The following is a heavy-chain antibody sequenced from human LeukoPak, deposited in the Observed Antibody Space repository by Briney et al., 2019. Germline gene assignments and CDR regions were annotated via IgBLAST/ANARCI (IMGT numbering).Heavy chain of an antibody. CDR3: ARSRRSWSTFDY. V-gene: IGHV4-38-2*02. CDR1: GYSISSGYY. Sequence: SETLSLTCTVSGYSISSGYYWGWIRQPPGKGLEWIGNIYHSGSTHYNPSLKSRVTISVDTSKNQFSLKLTSLTATDTAVYYCARSRRSWSTFDYWGQGTLVTVSS. D-gene: IGHD6-13*01. J-gene: IGHJ4*02. CDR2: IYHSGST.